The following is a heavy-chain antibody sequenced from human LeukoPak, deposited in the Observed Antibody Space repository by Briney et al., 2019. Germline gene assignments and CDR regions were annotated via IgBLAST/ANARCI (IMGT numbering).Heavy chain of an antibody. CDR2: IYYSGST. CDR3: ARATSFDY. Sequence: PSETLSLTCAVYGGSITSYYWSWIRQPPGKGLEWIGYIYYSGSTNYNPSLKSRVTISVDTSKNQFSLKLSSVTAADTAVYYCARATSFDYWGQGILVTVSS. D-gene: IGHD1-26*01. J-gene: IGHJ4*02. V-gene: IGHV4-59*08. CDR1: GGSITSYY.